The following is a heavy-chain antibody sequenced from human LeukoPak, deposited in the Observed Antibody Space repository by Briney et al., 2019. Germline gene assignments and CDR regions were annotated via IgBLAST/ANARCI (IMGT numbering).Heavy chain of an antibody. CDR3: ARRYSSSSSWYSVDY. Sequence: PGGSLRLSCAASGFTFSSYAMHWVRQAPGKGLEWVAVISYDGTKKCYADSVEGRFTISRDNSKNTLYLQMNSLRTEDTAVFYCARRYSSSSSWYSVDYWGQGTLVTVSS. V-gene: IGHV3-30*04. CDR1: GFTFSSYA. CDR2: ISYDGTKK. J-gene: IGHJ4*02. D-gene: IGHD6-13*01.